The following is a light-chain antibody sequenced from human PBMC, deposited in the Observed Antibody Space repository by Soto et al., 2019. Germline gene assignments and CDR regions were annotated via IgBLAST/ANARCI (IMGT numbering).Light chain of an antibody. Sequence: QSVLTQPRSVSGSPGQSVTISCTGTSSDVGGYNYVSWYQQHPGKAPKLMIYDVSKRPSGVPDRFSGSKSGNTASLTISGLQAEDEADYYCGSYAGSYVVFGGGTKVTFL. CDR1: SSDVGGYNY. J-gene: IGLJ2*01. CDR3: GSYAGSYVV. V-gene: IGLV2-11*01. CDR2: DVS.